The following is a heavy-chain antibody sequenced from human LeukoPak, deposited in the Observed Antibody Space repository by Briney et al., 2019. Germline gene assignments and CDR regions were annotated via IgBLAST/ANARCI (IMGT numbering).Heavy chain of an antibody. D-gene: IGHD7-27*01. CDR3: ARDLLTGDAFDI. J-gene: IGHJ3*02. CDR2: ITYDGAFDGGKT. V-gene: IGHV3-30*07. Sequence: PGGSLRLSCEASGLSLSNYPMHWVRQAPGKGLEWITLITYDGAFDGGKTYYADSVKGRFTVSRDKSKNTLYLQMNSLRAEDTAVYYCARDLLTGDAFDIWGQGTMVTVSS. CDR1: GLSLSNYP.